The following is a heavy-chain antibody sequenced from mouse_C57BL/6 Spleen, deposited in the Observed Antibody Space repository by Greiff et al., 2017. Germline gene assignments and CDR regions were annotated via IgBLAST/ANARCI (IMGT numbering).Heavy chain of an antibody. V-gene: IGHV1-55*01. CDR2: IYPGSGST. J-gene: IGHJ3*01. CDR1: GYTFTSYW. Sequence: QVQLQQSGAELVKPGASVKMSCKASGYTFTSYWITWVKQRPGQGLEGIGDIYPGSGSTNYNEKFKSKATLTVDTSSSTAYMQLSSLTSEDSAVYYCARLGYYYGSSPFAYWGQGTLVTVSA. D-gene: IGHD1-1*01. CDR3: ARLGYYYGSSPFAY.